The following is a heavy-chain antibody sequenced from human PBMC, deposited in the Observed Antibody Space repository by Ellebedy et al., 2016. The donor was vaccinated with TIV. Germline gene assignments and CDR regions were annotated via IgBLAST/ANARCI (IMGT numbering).Heavy chain of an antibody. V-gene: IGHV1-8*01. CDR3: ARAPTVVTPFDI. D-gene: IGHD4-23*01. CDR2: MNPNSGNT. J-gene: IGHJ3*02. CDR1: VYTFTSYE. Sequence: ASVKVSCKASVYTFTSYEINWLRQATGQGLEWMGWMNPNSGNTGYAQKFQGRVTMTRNTSISTAYMELSSLRSEDTAVYYCARAPTVVTPFDIWGQGTVVTVSS.